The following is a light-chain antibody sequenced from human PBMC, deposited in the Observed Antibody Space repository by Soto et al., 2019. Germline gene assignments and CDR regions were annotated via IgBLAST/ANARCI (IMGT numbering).Light chain of an antibody. Sequence: PGESATLSCRASERVSTNLAWYQQTPGQAPRLLIYSASRRPTDIPVRFSGSGSGAEFTLTISSLQSEDFAIYYCQQYNNLPPTFGQGTNVDIK. J-gene: IGKJ1*01. CDR3: QQYNNLPPT. V-gene: IGKV3-15*01. CDR2: SAS. CDR1: ERVSTN.